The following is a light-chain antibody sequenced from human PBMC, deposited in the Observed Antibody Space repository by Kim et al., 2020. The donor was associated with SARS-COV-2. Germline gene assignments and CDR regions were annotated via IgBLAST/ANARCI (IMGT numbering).Light chain of an antibody. J-gene: IGKJ1*01. V-gene: IGKV3-20*01. CDR1: QSVSSTY. Sequence: SPGERGTLSCRASQSVSSTYLAWHQQKPGQALRLLIYGASSRATGVPDRFSGSGSGTDFTLTITRLEPEDFAVYYCQQYGTTPWTFGQGTKVDIK. CDR2: GAS. CDR3: QQYGTTPWT.